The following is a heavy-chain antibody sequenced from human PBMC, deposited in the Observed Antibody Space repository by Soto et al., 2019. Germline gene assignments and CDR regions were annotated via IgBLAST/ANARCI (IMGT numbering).Heavy chain of an antibody. V-gene: IGHV1-3*01. CDR3: ARNGVGAAEFDY. CDR2: INPGNGNT. CDR1: GYTFPRYA. Sequence: AASVKVSCKASGYTFPRYAMNWVRQAPGQSPEWMGWINPGNGNTKYSQRFQGRVTITRDTSASTAYMELSSLTSEDTAVYYCARNGVGAAEFDYWGQGTLVTVSS. J-gene: IGHJ4*02. D-gene: IGHD2-15*01.